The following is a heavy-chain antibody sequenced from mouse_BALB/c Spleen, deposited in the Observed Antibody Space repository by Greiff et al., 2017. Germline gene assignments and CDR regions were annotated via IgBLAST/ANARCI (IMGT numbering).Heavy chain of an antibody. CDR2: ISYDGSN. CDR1: GYSITSGYF. CDR3: AITTVPYYAMDY. V-gene: IGHV3-6*02. J-gene: IGHJ4*01. Sequence: EVQLQESGPGLVKPSQSLSLTCSVTGYSITSGYFWNWIRQFPGNKLEWMGYISYDGSNNYNPSRKNRISITRDTSKNQLFLKLNSVTTEDTATCYCAITTVPYYAMDYWGQGTSVTVSS. D-gene: IGHD1-1*01.